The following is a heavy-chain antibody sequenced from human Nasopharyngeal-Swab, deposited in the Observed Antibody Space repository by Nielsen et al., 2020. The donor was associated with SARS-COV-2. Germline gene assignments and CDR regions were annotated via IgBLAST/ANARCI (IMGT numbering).Heavy chain of an antibody. D-gene: IGHD3-3*01. V-gene: IGHV4-31*03. CDR1: GGSISSGGYY. CDR3: ARARRGAIFGAVDAFDI. Sequence: TLSLTCTVSGGSISSGGYYWSWIRQHPGKGLEWIGYIYYSGSTYYNPSLKSRVTISVDTSKNQFSLKLSPVTAADTAVYYCARARRGAIFGAVDAFDIWGQGTMVTVSS. CDR2: IYYSGST. J-gene: IGHJ3*02.